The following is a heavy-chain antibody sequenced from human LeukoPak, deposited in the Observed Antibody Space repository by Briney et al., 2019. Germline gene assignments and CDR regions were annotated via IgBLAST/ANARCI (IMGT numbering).Heavy chain of an antibody. CDR2: IQQDGSEK. D-gene: IGHD1-20*01. CDR3: ARLTGRPSHNFDY. J-gene: IGHJ4*02. V-gene: IGHV3-7*01. CDR1: GFTFNYYW. Sequence: GGSLRLSCAASGFTFNYYWLTWVRQAPGKGLEWVANIQQDGSEKYYVDSVKGRFIISRDNAKNSLYLQMNSLRAEDTAVYYCARLTGRPSHNFDYWGQGTLVTVSS.